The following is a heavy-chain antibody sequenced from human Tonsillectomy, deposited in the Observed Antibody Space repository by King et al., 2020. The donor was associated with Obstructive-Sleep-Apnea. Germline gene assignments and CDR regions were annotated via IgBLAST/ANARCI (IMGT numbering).Heavy chain of an antibody. D-gene: IGHD5-12*01. CDR2: MYYSGNT. J-gene: IGHJ4*02. Sequence: VQLQESGPGLVKPSETLSLTCTVSGDSISNYYWSWIRQPPGKGLEWIGYMYYSGNTNYNPSLTRRVTISVDTSKIQFSLRLSSVTAADTAVYYCARHRGVEDYGGYGDYFDYWGQGTLVTVSS. CDR3: ARHRGVEDYGGYGDYFDY. V-gene: IGHV4-59*08. CDR1: GDSISNYY.